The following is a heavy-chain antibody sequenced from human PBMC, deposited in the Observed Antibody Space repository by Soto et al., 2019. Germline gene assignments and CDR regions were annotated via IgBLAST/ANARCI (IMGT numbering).Heavy chain of an antibody. CDR3: AGDRRPYQRLRLRGLCMAFDP. D-gene: IGHD3-16*01. V-gene: IGHV1-18*04. CDR1: GYTFTSYG. J-gene: IGHJ5*02. CDR2: ISAYNGNT. Sequence: QVQLVQSGAEVKKPGASVKVSCKASGYTFTSYGISWVRQAPGQGLEWMGWISAYNGNTNYAQKLQGRGTMTTDTTTKKAYTEKRSLVTDDTAVDYCAGDRRPYQRLRLRGLCMAFDPWGQGTLVTVSS.